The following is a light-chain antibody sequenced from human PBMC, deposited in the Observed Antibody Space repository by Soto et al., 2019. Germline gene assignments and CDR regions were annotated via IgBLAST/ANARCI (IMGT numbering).Light chain of an antibody. CDR3: QQSYQTPLT. Sequence: DIQMTQSPSSLSSSLGDTVTISCRASQNIITFLSWYQHTPGTAPKLPMYVASSLQSGVPSRFSGSGSGTEFTLTISSLQPEDSATYYCQQSYQTPLTFGQGTRLEIK. CDR1: QNIITF. CDR2: VAS. J-gene: IGKJ5*01. V-gene: IGKV1-39*01.